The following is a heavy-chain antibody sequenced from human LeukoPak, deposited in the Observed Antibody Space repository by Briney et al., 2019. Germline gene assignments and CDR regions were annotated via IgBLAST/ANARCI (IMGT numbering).Heavy chain of an antibody. D-gene: IGHD3-3*01. CDR3: ARYYDFWSGYQYYFDY. J-gene: IGHJ4*02. CDR2: ISAYNGNT. CDR1: GYTFTSYG. Sequence: ASVKVSCKASGYTFTSYGISWVRQAPGQGLEWMGWISAYNGNTNYARKLQGRVTMTTDTSTSTAYMELRSLRSDDTAVYYCARYYDFWSGYQYYFDYWGQGTLVTVSS. V-gene: IGHV1-18*01.